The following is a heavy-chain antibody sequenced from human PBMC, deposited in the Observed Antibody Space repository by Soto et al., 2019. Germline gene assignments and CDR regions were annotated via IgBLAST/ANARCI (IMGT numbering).Heavy chain of an antibody. CDR2: IYYSGST. Sequence: SETLSVTCSVSGGSINSSSYFWGWVRQPPGKGLEWIGSIYYSGSTYYNPSLRSRVTISVDTSKNQFSLKLSSVTAADTAVYFCATAGNYRFDNWGLGTLVTV. CDR3: ATAGNYRFDN. CDR1: GGSINSSSYF. V-gene: IGHV4-39*01. D-gene: IGHD1-1*01. J-gene: IGHJ4*02.